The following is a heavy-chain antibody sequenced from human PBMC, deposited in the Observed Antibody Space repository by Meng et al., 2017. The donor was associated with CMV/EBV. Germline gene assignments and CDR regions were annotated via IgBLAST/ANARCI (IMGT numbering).Heavy chain of an antibody. Sequence: GGSLRLSCAASGFTFSSYEMNWVRQAPGKGLEWVANIKQGGSEKYYVDSVKGRFTISRDNAKNSLYLQMNSLRAEDTAVYYCAREEDYYGMDVWGQGTTVTVSS. J-gene: IGHJ6*02. CDR2: IKQGGSEK. V-gene: IGHV3-7*01. CDR3: AREEDYYGMDV. CDR1: GFTFSSYE.